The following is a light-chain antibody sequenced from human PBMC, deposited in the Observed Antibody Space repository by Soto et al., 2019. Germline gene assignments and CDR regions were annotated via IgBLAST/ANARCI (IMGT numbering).Light chain of an antibody. V-gene: IGKV1-5*03. CDR1: QSIGNW. Sequence: ILITQSPSTQSASLGDRVTITCRASQSIGNWLAWYQQKPGRAPKLLMYEASSLESGVPSRFSGSGSGTEFTLTISGLQPDDFATYHCQQYKSYPWTFGRGTKVDIK. J-gene: IGKJ1*01. CDR2: EAS. CDR3: QQYKSYPWT.